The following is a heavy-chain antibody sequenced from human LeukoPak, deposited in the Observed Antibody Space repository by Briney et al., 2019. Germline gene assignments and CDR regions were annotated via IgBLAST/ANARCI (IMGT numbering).Heavy chain of an antibody. CDR2: IYSGGST. V-gene: IGHV3-66*02. CDR3: AREYYDFWSCYYSYYYYYMDV. CDR1: GFTVSSNY. D-gene: IGHD3-3*01. J-gene: IGHJ6*03. Sequence: GGSLRLSCAASGFTVSSNYMSWVRQAPGRRLEGGSVIYSGGSTYYADSVKGRFTISRDNSKNTLYLQMNSMRAEDTAVYYCAREYYDFWSCYYSYYYYYMDVWGKGTTVTVSS.